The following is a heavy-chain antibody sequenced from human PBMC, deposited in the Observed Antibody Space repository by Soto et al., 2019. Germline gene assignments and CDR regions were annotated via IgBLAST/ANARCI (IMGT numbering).Heavy chain of an antibody. CDR1: GYTFSRYG. CDR3: ARASAYSTPWSFDN. Sequence: QVQLVQSGAEVKKPGASVRVSCKASGYTFSRYGIIWVRQAPGQGLEWMGWISGFNGNTKESEKLQGRVTLTTDTAANTAHMELSGLRSADTAVYYCARASAYSTPWSFDNWGQGTLVTVSS. CDR2: ISGFNGNT. V-gene: IGHV1-18*01. J-gene: IGHJ4*02. D-gene: IGHD6-13*01.